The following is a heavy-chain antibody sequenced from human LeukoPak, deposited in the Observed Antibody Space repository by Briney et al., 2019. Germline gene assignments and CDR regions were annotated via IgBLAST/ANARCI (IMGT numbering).Heavy chain of an antibody. CDR2: IYYSGST. V-gene: IGHV4-59*01. J-gene: IGHJ4*02. Sequence: SETLSLTCTVSGGSISSYYWSWVRQPPGKGLEWIGYIYYSGSTNYNPSLKSRVTISVDTSKNQFSLKLSSVTAADTAAYYCARAGVWFGEFQTDYWGQGTLVTVSS. CDR1: GGSISSYY. D-gene: IGHD3-10*01. CDR3: ARAGVWFGEFQTDY.